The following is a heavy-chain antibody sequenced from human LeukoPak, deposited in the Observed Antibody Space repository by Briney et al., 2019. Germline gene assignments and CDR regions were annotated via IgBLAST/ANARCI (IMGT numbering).Heavy chain of an antibody. CDR1: GYTLTELS. V-gene: IGHV1-24*01. J-gene: IGHJ5*02. CDR3: ARSLGTYWGKDFLNWFDP. D-gene: IGHD3-16*01. CDR2: FDPEDGET. Sequence: GASVKVSCKVSGYTLTELSMHWVRQAPGKGLEWIGGFDPEDGETIYAQKFQGRVTMTEDTSTDTAYMELSSLRSEDTAVYYCARSLGTYWGKDFLNWFDPWGQGTLVTVSS.